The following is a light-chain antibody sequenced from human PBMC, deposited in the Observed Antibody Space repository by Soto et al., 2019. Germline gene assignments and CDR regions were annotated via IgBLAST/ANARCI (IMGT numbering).Light chain of an antibody. CDR2: YDD. CDR3: AAWDDSLNGVL. J-gene: IGLJ2*01. V-gene: IGLV1-36*01. Sequence: QSVLTQPPSVSEAPRQRVTISCSGSSSNIGNNAVNWYQQLPGKAPKLLIYYDDLLPSGVSDRFSGSKSGTSAYLAISGLQSEDEADYYCAAWDDSLNGVLFGGGTQLTVL. CDR1: SSNIGNNA.